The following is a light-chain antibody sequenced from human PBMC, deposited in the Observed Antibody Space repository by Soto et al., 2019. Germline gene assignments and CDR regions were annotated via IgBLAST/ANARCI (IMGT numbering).Light chain of an antibody. CDR3: QQYDRSAPGLT. CDR1: QSVSSSY. CDR2: GAS. V-gene: IGKV3-20*01. J-gene: IGKJ3*01. Sequence: EIVLTQSPGTLSLSPGERATLSCRASQSVSSSYLAWYQQKPGQAPRLLIYGASTRATGIPDRFSGSASGTDFTLTISRLDPEDFPVYYCQQYDRSAPGLTFGPGTKVDIK.